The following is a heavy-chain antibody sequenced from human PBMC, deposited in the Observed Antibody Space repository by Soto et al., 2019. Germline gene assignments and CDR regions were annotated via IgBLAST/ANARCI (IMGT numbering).Heavy chain of an antibody. V-gene: IGHV3-23*01. Sequence: FRCWWMECLHQEPGKGLEWLSAISGGGDASHYADSVKGRFTISRDNSKNTLFLQMSSLRAEDTAVYYCAKRQTDFWSGYWRSDYWGQGTLVTVS. D-gene: IGHD3-3*01. CDR3: AKRQTDFWSGYWRSDY. J-gene: IGHJ4*02. CDR1: FRCWW. CDR2: ISGGGDAS.